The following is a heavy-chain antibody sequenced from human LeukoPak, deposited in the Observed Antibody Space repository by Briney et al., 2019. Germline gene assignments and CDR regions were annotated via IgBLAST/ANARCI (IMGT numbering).Heavy chain of an antibody. CDR3: AKDSDDILTGYPPWKYRGIPYYFDY. J-gene: IGHJ4*02. Sequence: GGSLRLSCAASGFIFSNYAISWVRQAPGKGLEWVSGISGSGGSTYYADSVKGRFTISRDNSKNTLHLQMNSLRAEDTAVYYCAKDSDDILTGYPPWKYRGIPYYFDYWGQGTLVTVSS. V-gene: IGHV3-23*01. D-gene: IGHD3-9*01. CDR1: GFIFSNYA. CDR2: ISGSGGST.